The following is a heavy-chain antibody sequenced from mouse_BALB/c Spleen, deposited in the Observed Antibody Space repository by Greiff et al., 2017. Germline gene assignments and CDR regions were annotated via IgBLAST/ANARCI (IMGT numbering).Heavy chain of an antibody. J-gene: IGHJ4*01. CDR1: GYSITSDYA. V-gene: IGHV3-2*02. Sequence: EVMLVESGPGLVKPSQSLSLTCTVTGYSITSDYAWNWIRQFPGNKLEWMGYISYSGSTSYNPSLKSRISITRDTSKNQFFLQLNSVTTEDTATYYCARDYRPPYYAMDYWGQGTSVTVSS. CDR2: ISYSGST. D-gene: IGHD2-14*01. CDR3: ARDYRPPYYAMDY.